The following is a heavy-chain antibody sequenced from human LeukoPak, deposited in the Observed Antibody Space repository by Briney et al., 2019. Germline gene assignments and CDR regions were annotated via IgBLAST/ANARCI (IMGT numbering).Heavy chain of an antibody. CDR2: IYYSGSI. D-gene: IGHD6-13*01. Sequence: SETLSLTCTVSGGSIGSYYWSWIRQPPGKRLEWIAYIYYSGSIDYDPSLKSRATISIDTSKSQFSLKLNSVTAADTAVYYCARGLAAGGAFDIWGQGTMVAVSS. CDR3: ARGLAAGGAFDI. CDR1: GGSIGSYY. V-gene: IGHV4-59*01. J-gene: IGHJ3*02.